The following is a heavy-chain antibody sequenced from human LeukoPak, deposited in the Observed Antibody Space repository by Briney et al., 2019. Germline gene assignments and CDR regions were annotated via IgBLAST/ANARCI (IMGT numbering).Heavy chain of an antibody. CDR2: ISSSGSTI. J-gene: IGHJ5*02. Sequence: PGGSLRLSCAASGFAFSDYYMSWIRQAPGKGLEWVSYISSSGSTIYYADSVKGRFTISRDNAKNSLYLQMNSLRAEDTAVYYCAREAMVRGVIITPWFDPWGQGTLVTVSS. V-gene: IGHV3-11*01. CDR1: GFAFSDYY. D-gene: IGHD3-10*01. CDR3: AREAMVRGVIITPWFDP.